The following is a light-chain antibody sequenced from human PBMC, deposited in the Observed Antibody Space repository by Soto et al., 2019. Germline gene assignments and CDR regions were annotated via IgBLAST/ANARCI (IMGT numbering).Light chain of an antibody. CDR3: HQYNNWHPWT. V-gene: IGKV3-15*01. J-gene: IGKJ1*01. CDR1: QSISSN. Sequence: EIVMTQSPATLSVSPGERATLSCRASQSISSNLAWYQQKPGQAPRLIIYGASTRATGIPARFSGSGSGTEFTLTISSLQSEDFAVYYCHQYNNWHPWTFGQGTKVEIK. CDR2: GAS.